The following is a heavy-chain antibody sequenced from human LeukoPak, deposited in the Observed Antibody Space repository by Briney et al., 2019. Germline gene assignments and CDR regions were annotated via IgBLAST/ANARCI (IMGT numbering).Heavy chain of an antibody. CDR2: INWNGGST. CDR1: GFTFDDYG. CDR3: ARLFQPELYYYMDV. V-gene: IGHV3-20*01. D-gene: IGHD1-7*01. J-gene: IGHJ6*03. Sequence: PGGPLRLSCAASGFTFDDYGMSWVRQAPGKGLEWVSGINWNGGSTGYADSVKGRFTISRDNAKNSLYLQMNSLRAEDTALYHCARLFQPELYYYMDVWGKGTTVTVSS.